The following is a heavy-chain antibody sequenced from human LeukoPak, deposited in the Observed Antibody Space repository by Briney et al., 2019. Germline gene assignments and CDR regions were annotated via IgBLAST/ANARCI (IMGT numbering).Heavy chain of an antibody. J-gene: IGHJ4*02. CDR2: IKSKTDGGTT. V-gene: IGHV3-15*01. CDR1: GFSFSNAW. Sequence: GGSLRLSCAASGFSFSNAWMSWVRQAPGKGLEWVGRIKSKTDGGTTDYAAPVKGRFTISRDDSKNTLYLQMNSLKPDDTAVYYCTTAIYGEVDYWGQGTLVTVSS. D-gene: IGHD4-17*01. CDR3: TTAIYGEVDY.